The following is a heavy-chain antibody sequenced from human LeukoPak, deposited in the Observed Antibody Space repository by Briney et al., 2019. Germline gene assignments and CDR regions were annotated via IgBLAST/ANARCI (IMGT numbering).Heavy chain of an antibody. CDR2: VKQDGTEK. CDR1: GFTFSNYW. Sequence: PGGSLRLSCAASGFTFSNYWMSWVRQAPGKGLEWVANVKQDGTEKYYVDSVKGRFTISRDNAKNSLYLQMNSLRVEDTAVYYCARAGGSTSADYWGQGTLVTVSS. J-gene: IGHJ4*02. V-gene: IGHV3-7*01. CDR3: ARAGGSTSADY. D-gene: IGHD6-13*01.